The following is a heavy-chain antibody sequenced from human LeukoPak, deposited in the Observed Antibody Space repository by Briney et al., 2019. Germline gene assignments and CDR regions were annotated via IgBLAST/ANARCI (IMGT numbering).Heavy chain of an antibody. V-gene: IGHV4-38-2*02. CDR1: GYSISSGYY. CDR3: ARVSGSYYGFDY. Sequence: SETLSLTCTVSGYSISSGYYWGWIRQPPGKGLEWIGSIYHSGSTYYNPSLKSRVTISVDTSKNQFSLKLSSVTAADTAVYYCARVSGSYYGFDYWGQGTLVTVSS. J-gene: IGHJ4*02. CDR2: IYHSGST. D-gene: IGHD1-26*01.